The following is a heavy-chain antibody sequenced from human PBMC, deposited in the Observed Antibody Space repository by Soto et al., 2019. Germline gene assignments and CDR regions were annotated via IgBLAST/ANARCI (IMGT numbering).Heavy chain of an antibody. CDR3: AKTTVTTPRYYYYYGMDV. Sequence: QVQLQQWGAGLLKPSETLSLTCAVYGGSFSGYYWSWIRQPPGKGLEWIGEINHSGSTNYNPSLKSRVTISVDTSKNQFSLKLSSATAADTAVYYCAKTTVTTPRYYYYYGMDVWGQGTTVTVSS. D-gene: IGHD4-17*01. V-gene: IGHV4-34*01. J-gene: IGHJ6*02. CDR2: INHSGST. CDR1: GGSFSGYY.